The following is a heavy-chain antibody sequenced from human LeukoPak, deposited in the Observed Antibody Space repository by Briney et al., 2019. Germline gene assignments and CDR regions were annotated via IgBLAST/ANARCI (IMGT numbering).Heavy chain of an antibody. CDR3: ARDGYGSRSLRERRYYYYYYMDV. J-gene: IGHJ6*03. Sequence: SETLSLTCTASGGSISSYYWSWIRQPAGKGLEWIGRIYTSGSTNYNPSLKSRVTMSVDTSKNQFSLKLSSVTAADTAVYYCARDGYGSRSLRERRYYYYYYMDVWGKGTTVTVSS. D-gene: IGHD3-10*01. CDR1: GGSISSYY. CDR2: IYTSGST. V-gene: IGHV4-4*07.